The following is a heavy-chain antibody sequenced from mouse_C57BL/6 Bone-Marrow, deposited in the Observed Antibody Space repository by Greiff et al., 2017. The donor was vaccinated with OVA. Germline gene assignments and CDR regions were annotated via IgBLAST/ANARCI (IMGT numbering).Heavy chain of an antibody. V-gene: IGHV1-81*01. CDR1: GYTFTSYG. CDR2: IYPRSGNT. Sequence: QVQLQQSGAELARPGASVKLSCKASGYTFTSYGISWVKQRTGQGLEWIGEIYPRSGNTYYNEKFKGKATLTADKSSSTAYMELRSLTSEDSAVYFCARVTRWLLGRYFDVWGTGTTVTVSS. D-gene: IGHD2-3*01. CDR3: ARVTRWLLGRYFDV. J-gene: IGHJ1*03.